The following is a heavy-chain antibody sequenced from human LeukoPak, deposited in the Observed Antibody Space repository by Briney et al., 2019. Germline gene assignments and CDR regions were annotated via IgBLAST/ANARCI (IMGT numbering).Heavy chain of an antibody. J-gene: IGHJ4*02. CDR1: GASIRSGGYY. D-gene: IGHD1-26*01. V-gene: IGHV4-31*03. Sequence: SETLSLTCSVSGASIRSGGYYWSWLRQHPGTGLKWIGYIYYSGSTYDNPSLKSRVTISVDTSKNQFSLKLSSVTAADTAVYYCAIVVGATIWYWGQGTLVTVSS. CDR2: IYYSGST. CDR3: AIVVGATIWY.